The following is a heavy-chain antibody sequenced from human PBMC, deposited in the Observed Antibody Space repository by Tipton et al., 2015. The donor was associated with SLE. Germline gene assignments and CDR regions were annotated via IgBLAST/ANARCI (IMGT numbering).Heavy chain of an antibody. Sequence: VQSGGSLRLSCAASGFTFMSYDMNWVRQAPGKGLEWVSYISHSGSTTYYSDSVKGRFTISRDDAMNSLVLQMSSLRVEDTAVYYCARSYYYYYYYMDVWGKGTTVTVSS. J-gene: IGHJ6*03. V-gene: IGHV3-48*03. CDR1: GFTFMSYD. CDR3: ARSYYYYYYYMDV. CDR2: ISHSGSTT.